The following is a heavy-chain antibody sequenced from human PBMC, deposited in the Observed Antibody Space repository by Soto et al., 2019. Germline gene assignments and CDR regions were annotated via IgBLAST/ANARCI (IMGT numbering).Heavy chain of an antibody. Sequence: QVQLVQSGAEVKKPGASVKVSCKASGYTFTGYYMHWVRQAPGKGPEWMGWINPNSGCTTYAQKFQGRVTVTRDTSISTAYMELSSLRSDDTAVYYCARGGSSSLDYWGQGTLVTVSS. CDR2: INPNSGCT. J-gene: IGHJ4*02. CDR1: GYTFTGYY. D-gene: IGHD6-6*01. V-gene: IGHV1-2*02. CDR3: ARGGSSSLDY.